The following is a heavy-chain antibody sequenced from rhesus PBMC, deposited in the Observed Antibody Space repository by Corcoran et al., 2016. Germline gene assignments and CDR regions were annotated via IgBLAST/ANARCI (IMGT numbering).Heavy chain of an antibody. J-gene: IGHJ4*01. D-gene: IGHD6-25*01. CDR3: ARGGRQLLFDY. CDR1: GASVPSNSAP. CDR2: TYYRSKWYN. V-gene: IGHV6-1*01. Sequence: QVSLQESGPGLVKPSQTLSPTCAIPGASVPSNSAPCDGIRQSPSRGLEWLGRTYYRSKWYNDYAQSVQNRIRINPDTSKNQFSLQLNSVTPEDMAVYYCARGGRQLLFDYWGQGVLVTVSS.